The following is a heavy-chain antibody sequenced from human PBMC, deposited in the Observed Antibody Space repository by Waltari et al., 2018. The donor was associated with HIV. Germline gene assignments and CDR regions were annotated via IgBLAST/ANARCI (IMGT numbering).Heavy chain of an antibody. CDR2: ISGSGGST. D-gene: IGHD2-2*01. CDR1: GFTFSSYA. CDR3: AKAKVVVPAAVYYYGMDV. J-gene: IGHJ6*02. Sequence: AASGFTFSSYAMSWVRQAPGKGLEWVSAISGSGGSTYYADSVKGRFTISRDNSKNTLYLQMNSLRAEDTAVYYCAKAKVVVPAAVYYYGMDVWGQGTTVTVSS. V-gene: IGHV3-23*01.